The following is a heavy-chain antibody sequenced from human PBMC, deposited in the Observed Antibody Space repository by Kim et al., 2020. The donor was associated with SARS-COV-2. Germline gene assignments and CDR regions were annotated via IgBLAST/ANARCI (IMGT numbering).Heavy chain of an antibody. CDR2: IYYSGST. V-gene: IGHV4-59*01. D-gene: IGHD3-22*01. J-gene: IGHJ4*02. CDR3: ARVPMHYYDSSGYYFDY. CDR1: GGSISSYY. Sequence: SETLSLTCTVSGGSISSYYWSWIRQPPGKGLEWIGYIYYSGSTNYNPSLKSRVTMSVDTSKSQFSLKLSSVTAADTAVYYCARVPMHYYDSSGYYFDYWGEGALVAVSS.